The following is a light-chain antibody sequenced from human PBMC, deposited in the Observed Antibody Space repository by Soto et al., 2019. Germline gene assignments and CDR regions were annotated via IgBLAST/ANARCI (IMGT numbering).Light chain of an antibody. CDR2: AAS. CDR3: LQPNSYTRT. V-gene: IGKV1-17*01. J-gene: IGKJ1*01. Sequence: DIQMTQSQSSLSASVGDRVTITCRASQGIRNDLGWYQQKPGKDPKRLIYAASSLQSGVPSRFSGSGSGTEFTLTISRLQTEDCATYYCLQPNSYTRTFGQVTKVDIK. CDR1: QGIRND.